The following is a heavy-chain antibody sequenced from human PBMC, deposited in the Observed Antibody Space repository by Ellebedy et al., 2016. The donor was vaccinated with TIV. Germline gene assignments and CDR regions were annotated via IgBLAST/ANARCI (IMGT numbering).Heavy chain of an antibody. CDR2: ISSSSSTI. CDR1: GFTFSSYS. V-gene: IGHV3-48*02. CDR3: AREGVDYERYYYYGMDV. D-gene: IGHD4-17*01. J-gene: IGHJ6*02. Sequence: GGSLRLSCAASGFTFSSYSMNWVRQAPGKGLEWVSYISSSSSTIYYADSVKGRFTISRDNAKNSLYLQMNSLRDEDTAVYYCAREGVDYERYYYYGMDVWGQGTTVTVSS.